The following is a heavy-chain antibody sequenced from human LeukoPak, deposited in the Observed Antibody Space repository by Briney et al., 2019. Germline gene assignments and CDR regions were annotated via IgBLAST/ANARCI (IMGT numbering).Heavy chain of an antibody. D-gene: IGHD6-13*01. CDR2: ISGSGGST. CDR1: GFTFSSYA. Sequence: GGSLRLSCAASGFTFSSYAMSWVRQAPGKGLEWVSAISGSGGSTYYAGSVKGRFTISRDNSKNTLYLQMNSLRAEDTAVYYCAKDEGSSWSYYFDYWGQGTLVTVSS. CDR3: AKDEGSSWSYYFDY. J-gene: IGHJ4*02. V-gene: IGHV3-23*01.